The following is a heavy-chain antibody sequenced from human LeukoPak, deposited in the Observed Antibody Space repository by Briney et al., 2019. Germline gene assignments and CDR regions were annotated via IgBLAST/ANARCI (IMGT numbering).Heavy chain of an antibody. Sequence: ASETLSLTCNISGGSISGSTYYWGWIRQPPEKGLEWIGSMYYSGGTYYNPSLKSRVTISVRTSKNQFSLSLTSVTAADTAVYYRVRRGRYRGFEYWGRGTLVTVSS. CDR3: VRRGRYRGFEY. CDR2: MYYSGGT. D-gene: IGHD1-26*01. J-gene: IGHJ4*02. V-gene: IGHV4-39*01. CDR1: GGSISGSTYY.